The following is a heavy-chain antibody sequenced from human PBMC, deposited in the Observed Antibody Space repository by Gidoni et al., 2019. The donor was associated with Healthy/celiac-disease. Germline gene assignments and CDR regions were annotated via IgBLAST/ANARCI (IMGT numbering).Heavy chain of an antibody. CDR3: ARGRRGLGYCSSTSCFFDY. CDR1: GGSFSGYY. J-gene: IGHJ4*02. D-gene: IGHD2-2*01. V-gene: IGHV4-34*01. CDR2: INHSGST. Sequence: QVQLQQWGAGLLKPSETLSLTCAVYGGSFSGYYWSWIRQPPGKGLGWIGEINHSGSTNYNPSLKSRVTISVDTSKNQFSLKLSSVTAADTAVYYCARGRRGLGYCSSTSCFFDYWGQGTLVTVSS.